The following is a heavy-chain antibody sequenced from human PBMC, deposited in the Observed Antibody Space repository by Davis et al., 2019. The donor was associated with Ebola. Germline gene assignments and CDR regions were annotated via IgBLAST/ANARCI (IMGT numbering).Heavy chain of an antibody. CDR1: GFIFRSYV. D-gene: IGHD2-21*02. CDR3: AKDTATIWFDV. Sequence: GGSLRLSCAASGFIFRSYVMSWVRQAPGKGLEWVSTLGTSADTYYAESVKGRFTISRDDAKNSLYLQMNSLRAEDTAVYYCAKDTATIWFDVWGQGTMVTVSS. CDR2: LGTSADT. J-gene: IGHJ3*01. V-gene: IGHV3-21*06.